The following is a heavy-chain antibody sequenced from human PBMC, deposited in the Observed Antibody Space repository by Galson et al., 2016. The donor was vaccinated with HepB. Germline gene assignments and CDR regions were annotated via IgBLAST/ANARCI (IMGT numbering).Heavy chain of an antibody. CDR2: ISSNGDRP. D-gene: IGHD6-13*01. J-gene: IGHJ4*02. V-gene: IGHV3-64*02. CDR3: ARAWSSSWYSPCDY. CDR1: GFIFSVDA. Sequence: SLRLSCEASGFIFSVDAMHWVRQAPGKGLESVSGISSNGDRPFYADSVKGRFTISRDNSKNTLYLQMGSLRPEDMAVYYCARAWSSSWYSPCDYWGQGTLVTVSS.